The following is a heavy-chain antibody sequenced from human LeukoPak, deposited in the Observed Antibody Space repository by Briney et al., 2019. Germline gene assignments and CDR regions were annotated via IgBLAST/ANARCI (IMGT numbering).Heavy chain of an antibody. Sequence: GGSLRLSCAASGFTFSSYAMHWVRQAPGKGLEWVAVISYDGSNKYYADSVKGRFTISRDNSKNTLYPQMNSLRAEDTAVYYCARPNSNYDILTGYLPYYYYGMDVWGQGTTVTVSS. J-gene: IGHJ6*02. V-gene: IGHV3-30-3*01. CDR1: GFTFSSYA. D-gene: IGHD3-9*01. CDR3: ARPNSNYDILTGYLPYYYYGMDV. CDR2: ISYDGSNK.